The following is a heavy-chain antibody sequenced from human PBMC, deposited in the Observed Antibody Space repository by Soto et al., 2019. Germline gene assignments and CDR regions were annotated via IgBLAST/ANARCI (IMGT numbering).Heavy chain of an antibody. CDR3: ARMVRGSNIDYYYYMDV. CDR1: GYTFTSHG. Sequence: QVQLVQSGAEVKKPGASVKVSCKASGYTFTSHGISWVRQAPGQGLEWMAWISAENGDTNYEQKLQGRVTVTTDSSTSTAYMELSSVISEVTALYYCARMVRGSNIDYYYYMDVWGKGTTVTVSS. CDR2: ISAENGDT. V-gene: IGHV1-18*01. D-gene: IGHD3-10*01. J-gene: IGHJ6*03.